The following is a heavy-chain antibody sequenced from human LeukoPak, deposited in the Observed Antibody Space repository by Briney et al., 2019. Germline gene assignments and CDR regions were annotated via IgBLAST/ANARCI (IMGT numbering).Heavy chain of an antibody. CDR1: GGTFSSYA. V-gene: IGHV1-69*04. Sequence: SVKVSCKASGGTFSSYAISWVRQAPGQGLEWMGRIIPILGIANYAQKFQGRVTITADKSTSTVYMELSSLRSEDTAVYYCASPYYDSSGYSSPGYYYGMDVWGQGTTVTVSS. CDR2: IIPILGIA. D-gene: IGHD3-22*01. CDR3: ASPYYDSSGYSSPGYYYGMDV. J-gene: IGHJ6*02.